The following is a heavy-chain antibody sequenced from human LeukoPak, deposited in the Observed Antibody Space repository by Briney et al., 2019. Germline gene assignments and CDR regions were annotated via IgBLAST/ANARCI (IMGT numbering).Heavy chain of an antibody. CDR3: AKDFSSGYYYFDS. V-gene: IGHV3-9*01. Sequence: GRSLRLSCAASGFTFDDYAMHWVRQAPGKGLEWVSGISSNSENIVYADSVRGRFTISRDDAQNSLFLQMNSLRAEDTALYYCAKDFSSGYYYFDSWGQGTLVTVSS. D-gene: IGHD3-22*01. CDR2: ISSNSENI. J-gene: IGHJ4*02. CDR1: GFTFDDYA.